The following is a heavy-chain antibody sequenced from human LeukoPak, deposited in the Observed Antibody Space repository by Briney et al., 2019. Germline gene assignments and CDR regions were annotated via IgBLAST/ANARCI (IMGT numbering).Heavy chain of an antibody. V-gene: IGHV4-30-4*08. CDR3: ARECSGDLGEAFDI. Sequence: SETLSLTCTVSGGSISSGDYYWSWIRQPPGKGRECIGYIYYSGSTYYNPSLKSRVTISVDTSKNHFSMKLSYVTAADTAVYYCARECSGDLGEAFDIWGQGTMVTVSS. CDR2: IYYSGST. J-gene: IGHJ3*02. D-gene: IGHD6-19*01. CDR1: GGSISSGDYY.